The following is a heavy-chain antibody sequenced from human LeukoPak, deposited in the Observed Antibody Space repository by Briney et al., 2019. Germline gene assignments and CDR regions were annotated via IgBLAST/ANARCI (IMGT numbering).Heavy chain of an antibody. CDR1: GGTFSSYT. CDR3: ASRYCSGGSCYPTGADY. J-gene: IGHJ4*02. Sequence: ASVKVSCKASGGTFSSYTISWVRQAPGQGLEWMGRIIPILGIANYAQKFQGRVTITADKSTSTAYMELSSLRSDDTAVYYCASRYCSGGSCYPTGADYWGQGTLVTVSS. CDR2: IIPILGIA. V-gene: IGHV1-69*02. D-gene: IGHD2-15*01.